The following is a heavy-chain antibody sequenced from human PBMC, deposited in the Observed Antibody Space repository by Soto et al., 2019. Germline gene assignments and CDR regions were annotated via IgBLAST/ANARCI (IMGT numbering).Heavy chain of an antibody. CDR1: GFTFNIYA. CDR2: ISGSGGGT. J-gene: IGHJ6*02. D-gene: IGHD5-12*01. V-gene: IGHV3-23*01. Sequence: PGGSLRLSCAASGFTFNIYAMSWVRQAPGKGLEWVSAISGSGGGTYYADSVKGRFTLSRDNSNNTLYLQMSSLRAEDTAVYYCAKCCYDWTTYYYYYYGMDVWGQGTTVTVSS. CDR3: AKCCYDWTTYYYYYYGMDV.